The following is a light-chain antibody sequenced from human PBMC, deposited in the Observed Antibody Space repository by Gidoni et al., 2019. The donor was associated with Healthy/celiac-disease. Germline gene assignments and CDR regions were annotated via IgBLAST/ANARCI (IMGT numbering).Light chain of an antibody. CDR3: QQRGNWPGT. V-gene: IGKV3-11*01. CDR1: QSVSSY. CDR2: DAS. Sequence: ELVLTQSPATLSLSPGERATLSCRASQSVSSYLAWYQQKPGQAPRLLIYDASNRATGIPARFSGSGSGTDFTLTISSLEPEDFAVYYCQQRGNWPGTFGQGTKLEIK. J-gene: IGKJ2*01.